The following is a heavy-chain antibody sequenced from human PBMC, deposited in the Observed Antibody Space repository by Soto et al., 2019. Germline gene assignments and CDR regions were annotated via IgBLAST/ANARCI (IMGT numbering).Heavy chain of an antibody. D-gene: IGHD3-22*01. V-gene: IGHV4-39*01. CDR2: IFYSGST. J-gene: IGHJ4*02. Sequence: QLQLQESGPGLVKPSETLSLTSTVSGGSITNSGYYWGWVRQPPGKGLEWIGSIFYSGSTHYKPSLQRRVTISGDTSKNQFSLKLSSVTAADTAVYYCARTPDSSGYYFDYWGQGTLVTVSS. CDR3: ARTPDSSGYYFDY. CDR1: GGSITNSGYY.